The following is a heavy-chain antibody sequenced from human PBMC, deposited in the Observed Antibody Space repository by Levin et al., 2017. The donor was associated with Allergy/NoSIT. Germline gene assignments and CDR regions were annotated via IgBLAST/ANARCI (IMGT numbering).Heavy chain of an antibody. CDR1: GYSFTSYW. D-gene: IGHD1-1*01. CDR3: ARRGTRDYYYYMDV. J-gene: IGHJ6*03. Sequence: ASVKVSRQGSGYSFTSYWIGWVRQMPGKGLEWMGIIYPGDSDTRYSPSFQGQVTISADKSISTAYLQWSSLKASDTAIYYCARRGTRDYYYYMDVWGKGTTVTVSS. V-gene: IGHV5-51*01. CDR2: IYPGDSDT.